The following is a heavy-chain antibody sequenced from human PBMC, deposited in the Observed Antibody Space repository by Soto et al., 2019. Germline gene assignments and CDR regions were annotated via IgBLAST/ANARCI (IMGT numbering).Heavy chain of an antibody. Sequence: SETLSITCAGSGGSINTGGYSWSWIRQPPGKGLEWIGYIYHSGRTYYNPSLKSRVTISVDRSKNQFSLKVNSVTAADTAVYYCARASDSSGSRRYYYGMDVWGQGTTVTVSS. CDR2: IYHSGRT. J-gene: IGHJ6*02. V-gene: IGHV4-30-2*01. D-gene: IGHD3-22*01. CDR1: GGSINTGGYS. CDR3: ARASDSSGSRRYYYGMDV.